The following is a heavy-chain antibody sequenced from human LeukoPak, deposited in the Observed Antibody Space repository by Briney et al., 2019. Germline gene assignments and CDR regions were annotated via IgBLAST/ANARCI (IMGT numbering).Heavy chain of an antibody. CDR3: TRLAAAGTGD. CDR1: GFTFSGSA. J-gene: IGHJ4*02. CDR2: IRSKANSYAT. Sequence: PGGSLRLSCAASGFTFSGSAMHWVRQASGKGLEWVGRIRSKANSYATAYAASVKGGFTISRDDSKNTAYLQMNSLKTEDTAVYYRTRLAAAGTGDWGQGTLATVSS. V-gene: IGHV3-73*01. D-gene: IGHD6-13*01.